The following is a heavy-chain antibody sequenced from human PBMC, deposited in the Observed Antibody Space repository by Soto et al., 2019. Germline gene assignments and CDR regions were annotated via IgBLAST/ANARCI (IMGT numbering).Heavy chain of an antibody. CDR3: ARGLVDEAFDI. CDR2: FIPRIDKI. V-gene: IGHV1-69*18. Sequence: QVQLVQSGAEVKKPGSSVTVSCTASGGTLISFTIYWVRQAPGQGFEWMGSFIPRIDKINYAQKFQDRGTLTADESSDKAYMELSSLTSYDTVVYYCARGLVDEAFDIWGQGTLVTISS. CDR1: GGTLISFT. J-gene: IGHJ3*02. D-gene: IGHD2-15*01.